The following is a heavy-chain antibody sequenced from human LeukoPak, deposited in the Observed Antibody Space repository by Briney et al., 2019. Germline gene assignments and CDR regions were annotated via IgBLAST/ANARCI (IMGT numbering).Heavy chain of an antibody. V-gene: IGHV4-59*01. CDR3: ARGGIAARPFDY. CDR2: IYYSGST. D-gene: IGHD6-6*01. CDR1: GGSISSYY. J-gene: IGHJ4*02. Sequence: PSETLSLTCTVSGGSISSYYWSWIRQPPGKGLEWIGYIYYSGSTNYNPSLKSRVTISADTSKNQFSLKLSSVTAADTAVYYCARGGIAARPFDYWGQGTLVTVSS.